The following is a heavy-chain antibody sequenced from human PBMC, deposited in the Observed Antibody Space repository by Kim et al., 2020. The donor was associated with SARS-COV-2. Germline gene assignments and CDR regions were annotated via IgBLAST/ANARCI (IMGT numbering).Heavy chain of an antibody. CDR1: GFTVSSNY. CDR3: ASQPQYYDFWSGYRPNDAFDI. D-gene: IGHD3-3*01. V-gene: IGHV3-53*01. J-gene: IGHJ3*02. Sequence: GGSLRLSCAASGFTVSSNYMSWVRQAPGKGLEWVSVIYSGGSTYYADSVKGRFTISRDNSKNTLYLQMNSLRAEDTAVYYCASQPQYYDFWSGYRPNDAFDIWGQGTMVTVSS. CDR2: IYSGGST.